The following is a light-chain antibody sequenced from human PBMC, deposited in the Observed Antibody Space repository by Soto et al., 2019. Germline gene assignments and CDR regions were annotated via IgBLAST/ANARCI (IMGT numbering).Light chain of an antibody. CDR1: QGIAKD. Sequence: AIQLTQSPSSLSASVGDRVTITCRASQGIAKDLGWYEQKPGKAPRHLIFGASFLQSGVPSRFSGSGSGTDFTLTINGLQPEDLATYYCLQNYYSFRTFGQGTKVELK. V-gene: IGKV1-6*01. CDR2: GAS. CDR3: LQNYYSFRT. J-gene: IGKJ1*01.